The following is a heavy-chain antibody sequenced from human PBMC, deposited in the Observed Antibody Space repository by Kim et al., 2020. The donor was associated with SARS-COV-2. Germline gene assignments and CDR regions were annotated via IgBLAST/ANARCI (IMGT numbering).Heavy chain of an antibody. CDR3: AHHRRDGSGRIQLWLDYYYGMDV. V-gene: IGHV4-39*01. CDR2: IYYSGST. D-gene: IGHD5-18*01. CDR1: GGSISSSSYY. J-gene: IGHJ6*02. Sequence: SETLSLTCTVSGGSISSSSYYWGWIRQPPGKGLEWIGSIYYSGSTYCNPSLKSRVTISVDTSKNQFSLKLSSVTAADTAVYYCAHHRRDGSGRIQLWLDYYYGMDVWGQGTTVTVSS.